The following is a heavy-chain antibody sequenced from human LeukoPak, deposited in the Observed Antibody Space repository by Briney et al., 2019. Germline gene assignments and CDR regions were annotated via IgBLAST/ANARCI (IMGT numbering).Heavy chain of an antibody. CDR3: ARDASGSPFHFDY. J-gene: IGHJ4*02. Sequence: GGSLRLSCAASGFTFSSYSMNWVRQAPGKGLEWVSSISSSSSYIYYADSVKGRFTISRDNAKNSLYLQMNSLRVENTAVYYCARDASGSPFHFDYWGQGTLVTVSS. CDR2: ISSSSSYI. D-gene: IGHD3-10*01. CDR1: GFTFSSYS. V-gene: IGHV3-21*01.